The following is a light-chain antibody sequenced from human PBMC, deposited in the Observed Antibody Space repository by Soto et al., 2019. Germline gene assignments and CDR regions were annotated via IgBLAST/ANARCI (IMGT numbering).Light chain of an antibody. V-gene: IGLV2-23*01. CDR3: CSYAGSSTLVV. J-gene: IGLJ2*01. CDR1: SSDVGSYNL. Sequence: SALTQPASVSGSPGQSITISCTGTSSDVGSYNLVSWYQQHPGKAPKLMIYEGSKRPSGVSNRFSGSKSGNTASLTISGLQAEDEADYYCCSYAGSSTLVVFGGGTKPTVL. CDR2: EGS.